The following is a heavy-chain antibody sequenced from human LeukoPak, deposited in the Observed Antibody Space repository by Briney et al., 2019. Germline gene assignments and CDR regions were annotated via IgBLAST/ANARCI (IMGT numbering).Heavy chain of an antibody. Sequence: SETLSLTCTVSGGSISSYYWSWIRQPPGKGLEWIAYSYYSGTTNYNPSLKSRVTISVDPSKNQFSLKLSSVPAADTAVYYCASRGYGYFFFDYWGQGSLVTVSS. CDR1: GGSISSYY. V-gene: IGHV4-59*08. CDR3: ASRGYGYFFFDY. CDR2: SYYSGTT. D-gene: IGHD5-18*01. J-gene: IGHJ4*02.